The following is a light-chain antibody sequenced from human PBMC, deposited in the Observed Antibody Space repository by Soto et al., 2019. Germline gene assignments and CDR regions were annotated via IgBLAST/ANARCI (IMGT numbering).Light chain of an antibody. J-gene: IGLJ3*02. CDR2: EVN. V-gene: IGLV2-14*03. Sequence: QPVLTQPASVSGSPGQSITISCTGSSSDIGRYNYVSWYQQLPGKAPKLIIYEVNKRPSGVSDRFSGSKSGNAASLTISGLQTDDEADYHCGSYTSATTWVFGGGTKLTVL. CDR1: SSDIGRYNY. CDR3: GSYTSATTWV.